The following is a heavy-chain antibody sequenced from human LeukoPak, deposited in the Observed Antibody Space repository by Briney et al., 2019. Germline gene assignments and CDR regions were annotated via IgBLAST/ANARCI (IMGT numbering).Heavy chain of an antibody. D-gene: IGHD1-26*01. J-gene: IGHJ3*02. Sequence: PGGSLRLSCGASGFTFNSHWMHWVRQAPGKGLEWVSSISSSSSYIYYADSVKGRFTISRDNAKHSLFLQMNSLRADYCARSGIVGATLIDAFDIWGQGTMVTVSS. CDR2: ISSSSSYI. CDR1: GFTFNSHW. V-gene: IGHV3-21*01. CDR3: VGATLIDAFDI.